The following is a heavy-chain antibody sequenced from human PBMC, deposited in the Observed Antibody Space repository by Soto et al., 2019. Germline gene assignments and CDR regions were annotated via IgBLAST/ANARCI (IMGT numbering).Heavy chain of an antibody. J-gene: IGHJ2*01. CDR3: ARDSSRGSGSYSNWYFDL. V-gene: IGHV4-31*03. D-gene: IGHD3-10*01. CDR1: GGSISSGGYY. CDR2: IYYSGST. Sequence: SETLSLTCTVSGGSISSGGYYWSWIRQHPGKGLEWIGYIYYSGSTYYNPSLKSRVTISVDTSKNQFSLKLSSVTAADTAVYYCARDSSRGSGSYSNWYFDLWGRGTLVTVS.